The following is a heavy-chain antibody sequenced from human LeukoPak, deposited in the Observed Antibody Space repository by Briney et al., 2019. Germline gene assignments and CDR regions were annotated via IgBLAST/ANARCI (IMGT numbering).Heavy chain of an antibody. CDR3: ARATGVQLWLLDY. J-gene: IGHJ4*02. Sequence: PSETLSLTCAVYGGSFSGYYWSWIRQPPGKGLEWIGEINHSGSTNYNPSLKSRVTISVDTSKNQFSLKLSSVTAADTAVYYCARATGVQLWLLDYWGQGTLVTVSS. V-gene: IGHV4-34*01. CDR2: INHSGST. CDR1: GGSFSGYY. D-gene: IGHD5-18*01.